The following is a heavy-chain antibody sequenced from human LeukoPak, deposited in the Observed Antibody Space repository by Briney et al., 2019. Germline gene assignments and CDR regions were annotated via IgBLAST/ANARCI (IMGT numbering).Heavy chain of an antibody. Sequence: GSLRLSCAASGFTVSSNYMSWVRQAPGKGLEWGSIIYSGGSTYYADSVKGRFTISRDNSKNTLYIQMNSLRAEDTAVYYCARANWGHPMYYFDYWGQGTLVTVSS. J-gene: IGHJ4*02. CDR2: IYSGGST. CDR3: ARANWGHPMYYFDY. CDR1: GFTVSSNY. D-gene: IGHD7-27*01. V-gene: IGHV3-66*01.